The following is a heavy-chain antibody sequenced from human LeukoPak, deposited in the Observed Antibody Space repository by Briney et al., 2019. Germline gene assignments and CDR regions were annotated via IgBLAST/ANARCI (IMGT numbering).Heavy chain of an antibody. CDR1: GGSFSGYY. V-gene: IGHV4-34*01. J-gene: IGHJ4*02. CDR2: TNHSGST. D-gene: IGHD3-16*01. Sequence: SETLCLTCAVYGGSFSGYYWSWIRQPPGKGLEWIGETNHSGSTNYNPSLKSRVTISVDTSKNQFSLKLSSVTAADTAVYYCARGAGGNFDYWGQGTLVTVSS. CDR3: ARGAGGNFDY.